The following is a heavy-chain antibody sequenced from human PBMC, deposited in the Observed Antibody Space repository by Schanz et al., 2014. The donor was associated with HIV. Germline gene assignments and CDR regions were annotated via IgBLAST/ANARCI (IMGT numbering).Heavy chain of an antibody. J-gene: IGHJ6*02. CDR3: ARSPSYGMDV. CDR2: IKQDGSEK. Sequence: EVQLVESGGGLVQPGGSLRLSCAASGFTFSRYWMSWVRQAPGKGLEWVANIKQDGSEKHYVASVKGRFTISRDNAKNSLYLQMSSLRADDTAVYYCARSPSYGMDVWGQGTTVTVSS. V-gene: IGHV3-7*01. CDR1: GFTFSRYW.